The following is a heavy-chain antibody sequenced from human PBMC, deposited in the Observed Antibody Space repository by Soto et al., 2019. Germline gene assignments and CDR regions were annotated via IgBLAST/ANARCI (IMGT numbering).Heavy chain of an antibody. CDR2: MNPNSGNT. J-gene: IGHJ4*02. CDR3: AGGNFRY. CDR1: GYNFNTFD. V-gene: IGHV1-8*02. Sequence: SVEVTCQASGYNFNTFDIYWVRQATGHGLELMGWMNPNSGNTGYAQELRGRVTMTRNTSNTTAYMELTSLTSDDTGVYYCAGGNFRYWGQGTLVTVSS.